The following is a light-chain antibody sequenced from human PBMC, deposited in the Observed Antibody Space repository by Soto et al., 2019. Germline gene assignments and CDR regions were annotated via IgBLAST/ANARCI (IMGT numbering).Light chain of an antibody. CDR3: QSYDSSLSGL. CDR2: GNS. Sequence: QSVLTQPPSVSGAPGQRVPISCTGSSSNIGAGYDVHWYQQLPGTAPKLLIYGNSNRPSGVPDRFSGSKSGTSASLAITGLQAEDEADYYCQSYDSSLSGLFGTGTKLTVL. J-gene: IGLJ1*01. CDR1: SSNIGAGYD. V-gene: IGLV1-40*01.